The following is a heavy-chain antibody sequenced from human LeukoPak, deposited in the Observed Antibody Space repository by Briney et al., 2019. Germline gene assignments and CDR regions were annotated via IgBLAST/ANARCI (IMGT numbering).Heavy chain of an antibody. CDR1: GFTFSSYA. Sequence: GGSLRLSCAASGFTFSSYAVSWVRQAPGKGLEWVSSISSSSSYIYYADSVKGRFTISRDNAKNSLYLQMNSLRAEDTAVYYCARAHNWKYGTFDYWGQGTLVTVSS. V-gene: IGHV3-21*01. J-gene: IGHJ4*02. CDR2: ISSSSSYI. D-gene: IGHD1-7*01. CDR3: ARAHNWKYGTFDY.